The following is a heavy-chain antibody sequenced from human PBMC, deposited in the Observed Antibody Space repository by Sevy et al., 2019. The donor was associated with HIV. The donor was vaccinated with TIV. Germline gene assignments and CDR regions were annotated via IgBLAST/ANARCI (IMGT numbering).Heavy chain of an antibody. CDR1: GFTFSSYA. CDR3: VKDKGGRQQLTTFDY. V-gene: IGHV3-64D*06. Sequence: GGSLRLSCSASGFTFSSYAMHWVRQAPGKGLEYVSAISSNGGSTYYADSVKGGFTISRDNSKNTLYLQMSSLRAEDTAVYYCVKDKGGRQQLTTFDYWGQGTLVTVSS. CDR2: ISSNGGST. J-gene: IGHJ4*02. D-gene: IGHD6-13*01.